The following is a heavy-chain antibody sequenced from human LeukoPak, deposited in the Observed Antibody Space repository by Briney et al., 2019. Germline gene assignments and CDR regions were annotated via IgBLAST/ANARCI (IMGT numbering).Heavy chain of an antibody. D-gene: IGHD1-26*01. J-gene: IGHJ4*02. Sequence: SETLSLTCAVYGGSFSGYYWSWIRQPPGKGLEWIGEINHSGSTNYNPSLKSRVTISVDTSKNQFSLKLSSVTAADTAVYYCARYSGTYYATFDYWGQGTLVTVSS. CDR1: GGSFSGYY. CDR3: ARYSGTYYATFDY. V-gene: IGHV4-34*01. CDR2: INHSGST.